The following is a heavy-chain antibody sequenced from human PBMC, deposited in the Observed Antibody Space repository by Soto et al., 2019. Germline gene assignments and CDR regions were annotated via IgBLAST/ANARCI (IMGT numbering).Heavy chain of an antibody. Sequence: PGGSLRLSCAASGFTFSSYSMNWVRQAPGKGLEWVSSISSSSSYIYYADSVKGRFTISRDNAKNSLYLQMNSLRAEDTAVYYCARDLPGKFKLTLDYWGQGTLVTVSS. CDR1: GFTFSSYS. J-gene: IGHJ4*02. CDR2: ISSSSSYI. CDR3: ARDLPGKFKLTLDY. D-gene: IGHD3-10*01. V-gene: IGHV3-21*01.